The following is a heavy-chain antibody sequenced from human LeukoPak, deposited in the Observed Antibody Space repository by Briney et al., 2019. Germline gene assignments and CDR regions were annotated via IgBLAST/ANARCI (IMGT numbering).Heavy chain of an antibody. V-gene: IGHV3-30*04. Sequence: GGSLRLSCEASGFTFSTSTMHWVRQAPGKGLEWVAVISYDGSNKYYADSVKGRFTISRDNSKNTLYLQMNSLRAEDTAVYYCARDSYDDEYYYYYYMDVWGKGTTVTVSS. J-gene: IGHJ6*03. CDR2: ISYDGSNK. CDR1: GFTFSTST. D-gene: IGHD5-12*01. CDR3: ARDSYDDEYYYYYYMDV.